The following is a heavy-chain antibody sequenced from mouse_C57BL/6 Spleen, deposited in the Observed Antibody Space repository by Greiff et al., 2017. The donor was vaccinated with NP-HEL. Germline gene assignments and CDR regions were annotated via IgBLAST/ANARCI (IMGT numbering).Heavy chain of an antibody. CDR3: ARPLCTMITTAWFAY. CDR2: INSDGGSN. D-gene: IGHD2-4*01. CDR1: EYEFPSHD. V-gene: IGHV5-2*01. Sequence: EVQRVESGGGLVQPGESLKLSCESNEYEFPSHDMSWVRKTPEKRLELVAAINSDGGSNYDSDTMERRVIISRDNTKKTLYLQMISLRSEDTVLYYCARPLCTMITTAWFAYWGQGTLVTVSA. J-gene: IGHJ3*01.